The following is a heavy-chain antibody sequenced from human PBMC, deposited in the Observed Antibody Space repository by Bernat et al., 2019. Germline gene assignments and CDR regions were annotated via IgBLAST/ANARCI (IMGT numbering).Heavy chain of an antibody. J-gene: IGHJ6*03. V-gene: IGHV3-33*01. D-gene: IGHD3-3*01. Sequence: QVQLVESGGGVVQPGRSLRLSCAASGFSFRTYGMHWVRQAPGKGLEWVAVIWYDGSNKYYADSVKGRFTISRDNSKNTLYLQMNGLRAEDTAVYYCARDSRFSGVYYMDVWGKGTTVTVSS. CDR1: GFSFRTYG. CDR3: ARDSRFSGVYYMDV. CDR2: IWYDGSNK.